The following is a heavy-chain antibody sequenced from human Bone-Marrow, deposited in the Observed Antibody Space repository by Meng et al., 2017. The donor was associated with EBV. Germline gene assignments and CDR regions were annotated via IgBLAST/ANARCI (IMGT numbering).Heavy chain of an antibody. CDR1: GYTFTSYA. J-gene: IGHJ5*02. V-gene: IGHV1-3*01. CDR2: INAGNGNT. Sequence: QVQVVQAGAEGKKPGASVKVSCKASGYTFTSYAMHWVRQAPGQRLEWMGWINAGNGNTKYSQKFQGRVTITRDTSASTAYMELSSLRSEDTAVYYCARKAIIPAAGRDNWFDPWGQGTLVTVSS. CDR3: ARKAIIPAAGRDNWFDP. D-gene: IGHD6-13*01.